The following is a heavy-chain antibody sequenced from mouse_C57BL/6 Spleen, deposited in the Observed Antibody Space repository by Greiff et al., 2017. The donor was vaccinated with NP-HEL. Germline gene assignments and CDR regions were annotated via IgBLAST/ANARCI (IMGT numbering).Heavy chain of an antibody. Sequence: QVQLKESGPGLVQPSQSLSITCTVSGFSLTSYGVHWVRQSPGKGLEWLGVIWSGGSTDYNAAFISRLSISKDNSKSQVFFKMNSLQADDTAIYYCARNQIYDGYYAMDYWGQGTSVTVSS. CDR2: IWSGGST. V-gene: IGHV2-2*01. J-gene: IGHJ4*01. CDR1: GFSLTSYG. D-gene: IGHD2-3*01. CDR3: ARNQIYDGYYAMDY.